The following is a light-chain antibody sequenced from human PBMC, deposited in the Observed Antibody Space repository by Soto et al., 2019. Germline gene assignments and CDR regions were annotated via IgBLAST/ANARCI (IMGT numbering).Light chain of an antibody. CDR3: SSDTLSGIRL. V-gene: IGLV2-14*03. J-gene: IGLJ1*01. Sequence: QSALTQPASVSGSPGQSITISCTGTSSDVGAFDLVSWYQQHPDKAPTLLIYDVNDRPSGVSNRFSGSKSGNAASLTIAGLEAEDEADYYCSSDTLSGIRLFGTGTKLTVL. CDR1: SSDVGAFDL. CDR2: DVN.